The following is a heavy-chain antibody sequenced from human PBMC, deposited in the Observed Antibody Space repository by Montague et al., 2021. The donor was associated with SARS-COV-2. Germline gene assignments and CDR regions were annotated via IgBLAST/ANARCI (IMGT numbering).Heavy chain of an antibody. CDR2: IGTTGXT. CDR3: ARFGSGTLEFVL. Sequence: TLSLTCTVSGASISTGIYYWSWIRQPAGKGLEWIGRIGTTGXTXYXXXXESRVFMSVDTSTNQFSLSPTSVTAADTAVYFCARFGSGTLEFVLWGQGTLVIVSS. V-gene: IGHV4-61*02. CDR1: GASISTGIYY. J-gene: IGHJ4*02. D-gene: IGHD1-26*01.